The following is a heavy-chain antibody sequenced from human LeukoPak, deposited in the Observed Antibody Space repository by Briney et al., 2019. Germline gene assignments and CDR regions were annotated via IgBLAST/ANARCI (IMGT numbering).Heavy chain of an antibody. V-gene: IGHV3-30*02. Sequence: GGSLRLSCAASGFIFSSYGMHWVRQAPGKGLEWVAFIRYDGSNKYYADSVKGRFTISRDNAESSLYLQLSSLGAEDTAVYYCVRGGLYHYSGTSGDYWGQGTLVTVSS. CDR2: IRYDGSNK. CDR1: GFIFSSYG. D-gene: IGHD1-26*01. J-gene: IGHJ4*02. CDR3: VRGGLYHYSGTSGDY.